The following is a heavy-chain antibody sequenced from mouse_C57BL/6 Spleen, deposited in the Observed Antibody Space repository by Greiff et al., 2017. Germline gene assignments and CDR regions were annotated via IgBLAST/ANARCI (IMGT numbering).Heavy chain of an antibody. CDR3: ARAELFYWYFDV. CDR1: GFTFSDFY. CDR2: SRNKANDYTT. J-gene: IGHJ1*03. Sequence: EVKLMESGGGLVQSGRSLRLSCATSGFTFSDFYMEWVRQAPGKGLEWIAASRNKANDYTTEYSASVKGRFIVSRDTSQSILYLQMNALRAEDTAIYYCARAELFYWYFDVWGTGTTVTVSS. V-gene: IGHV7-1*01. D-gene: IGHD4-1*01.